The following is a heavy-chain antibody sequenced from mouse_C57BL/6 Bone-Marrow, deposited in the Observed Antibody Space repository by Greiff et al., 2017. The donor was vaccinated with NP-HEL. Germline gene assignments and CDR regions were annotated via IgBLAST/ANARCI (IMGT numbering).Heavy chain of an antibody. CDR2: IDPETGGT. D-gene: IGHD4-1*01. V-gene: IGHV1-15*01. CDR1: GYTFTDYE. J-gene: IGHJ4*01. CDR3: TRSGTRNAMDY. Sequence: VQLQQSGAELVRPGASVTLSCKASGYTFTDYEMHWVKQTPVDGLEWIGAIDPETGGTAYNQKFKGKAILTADKSSSTAYMELRSLTSEDSAVYYCTRSGTRNAMDYWGQGTSVTVSS.